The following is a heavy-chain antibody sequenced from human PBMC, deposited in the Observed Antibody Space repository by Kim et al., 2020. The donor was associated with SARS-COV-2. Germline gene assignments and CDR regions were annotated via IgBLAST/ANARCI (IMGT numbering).Heavy chain of an antibody. CDR1: GFTFSSYS. Sequence: GGSLRLSCAASGFTFSSYSMNWVRQAPGKGLEWVSSISSSSSNIYYADSVKGRFTISRDNAKNSLYLQMNSLRAEDTAVYYCARRDGRSWVWCDPWGQGTVVTVPS. CDR2: ISSSSSNI. V-gene: IGHV3-21*01. CDR3: ARRDGRSWVWCDP. J-gene: IGHJ5*02. D-gene: IGHD6-13*01.